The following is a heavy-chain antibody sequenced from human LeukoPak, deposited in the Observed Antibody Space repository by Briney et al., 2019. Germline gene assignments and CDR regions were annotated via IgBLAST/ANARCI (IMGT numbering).Heavy chain of an antibody. D-gene: IGHD6-13*01. V-gene: IGHV4-38-2*02. CDR2: IYHSGST. CDR3: ARIIAADTNWFDP. Sequence: SETLSLTCTVSGYSISSGYYWGWIRQPPGKGLEWIGSIYHSGSTYYNPSLKSRVTISVDTSKNQFSLKLSSVTAADTAVYYCARIIAADTNWFDPWGQGTLVTVSS. CDR1: GYSISSGYY. J-gene: IGHJ5*02.